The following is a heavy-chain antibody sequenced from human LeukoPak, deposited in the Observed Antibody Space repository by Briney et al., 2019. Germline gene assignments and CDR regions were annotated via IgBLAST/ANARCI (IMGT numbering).Heavy chain of an antibody. J-gene: IGHJ4*02. CDR1: GFTFSSYA. CDR3: ANGDY. Sequence: PGGSLRLSCAASGFTFSSYAMHWVRQAPGKGLEWVAVISYDGSNKYYADSVKGRFTISRDNSKNTLYLQMNSLRAEDTAVYYCANGDYWGQGNRVTVSS. CDR2: ISYDGSNK. V-gene: IGHV3-30*04. D-gene: IGHD3-16*01.